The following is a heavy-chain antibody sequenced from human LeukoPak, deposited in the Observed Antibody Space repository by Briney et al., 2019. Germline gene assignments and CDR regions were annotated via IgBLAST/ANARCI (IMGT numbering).Heavy chain of an antibody. CDR2: IYSGGST. V-gene: IGHV3-53*01. Sequence: GGSLRLSCAASGFTFSSYSMNWVRQAPGKGPEWVSVIYSGGSTYYADSVKGRFTISRDNSKNTLYLQMNSLRAEDTAVYYCARGRVAVDAFDIWGQGTMVTVSS. D-gene: IGHD6-19*01. CDR1: GFTFSSYS. J-gene: IGHJ3*02. CDR3: ARGRVAVDAFDI.